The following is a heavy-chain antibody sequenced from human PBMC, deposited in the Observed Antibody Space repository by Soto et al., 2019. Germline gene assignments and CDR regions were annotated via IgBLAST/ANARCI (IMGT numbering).Heavy chain of an antibody. CDR1: GCSVTSYW. Sequence: PGGCLKIACKGSGCSVTSYWSSWGRQMPGKGLEWRGRIDPSDSYTNYSPSFQGHVTISADKSISTAYLQWSSLKASDTAMYYCARSPDTIFGVVKVDSDYGMDVWGQGTTVTVSS. J-gene: IGHJ6*02. CDR3: ARSPDTIFGVVKVDSDYGMDV. CDR2: IDPSDSYT. D-gene: IGHD3-3*01. V-gene: IGHV5-10-1*01.